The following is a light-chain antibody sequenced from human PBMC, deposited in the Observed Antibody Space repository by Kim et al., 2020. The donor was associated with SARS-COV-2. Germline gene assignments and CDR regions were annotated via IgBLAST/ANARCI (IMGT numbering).Light chain of an antibody. CDR3: QSWDSSTVV. Sequence: SYELTQPPSVSVSPGHTASISCSGDKLGDKYACWYQQKPGQSPVLVIYQDSQRPSGIPERFSGSNSGNTATLTLSGTQAMDEADYYCQSWDSSTVVFGGG. J-gene: IGLJ2*01. CDR1: KLGDKY. V-gene: IGLV3-1*01. CDR2: QDS.